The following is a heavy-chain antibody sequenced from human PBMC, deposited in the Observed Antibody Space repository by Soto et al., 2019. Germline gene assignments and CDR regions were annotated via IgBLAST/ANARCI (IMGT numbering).Heavy chain of an antibody. V-gene: IGHV3-23*01. Sequence: GGSLRLSCAASGFTFSSYAMSWVRQAPGKGLEWVSAVSGSGGSTYYADSVKGRFTISRDNSKNTLYLQMNSLRAEDTAVYYCAKDRGLYSSAWYQFDYWGQGTLVTVSS. J-gene: IGHJ4*02. CDR1: GFTFSSYA. CDR3: AKDRGLYSSAWYQFDY. CDR2: VSGSGGST. D-gene: IGHD6-19*01.